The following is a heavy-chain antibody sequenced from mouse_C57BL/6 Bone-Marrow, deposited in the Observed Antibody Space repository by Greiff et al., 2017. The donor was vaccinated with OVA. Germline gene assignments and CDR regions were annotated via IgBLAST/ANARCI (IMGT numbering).Heavy chain of an antibody. D-gene: IGHD1-1*01. CDR3: ARERGNYYGPDYLDY. V-gene: IGHV1-59*01. CDR2: IDPSDSYT. CDR1: GYTFTSYW. Sequence: QVQLQQPGAELVRPGTSVKLSCKASGYTFTSYWMHWVKQRPGQGLEWIGVIDPSDSYTNYNQKFKGKATLTVDTSSSTAYMQLSSLTSEDSAVYYCARERGNYYGPDYLDYWGQGTTLTGAS. J-gene: IGHJ2*01.